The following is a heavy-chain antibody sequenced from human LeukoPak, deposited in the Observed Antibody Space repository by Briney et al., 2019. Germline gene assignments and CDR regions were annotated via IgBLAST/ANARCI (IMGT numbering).Heavy chain of an antibody. CDR1: GGSISSSSYY. V-gene: IGHV4-39*01. J-gene: IGHJ5*02. CDR3: ARALQDGLLWFGELFRARSQHCFDP. D-gene: IGHD3-10*01. Sequence: SSETLSLTCTVSGGSISSSSYYWGRIRQPPGKGLEWIGSIYYSGSTYYNPSLKSRVTISVDTSKNQFSLKLSSVTAADTAVYYCARALQDGLLWFGELFRARSQHCFDPWGQGTLVTVSS. CDR2: IYYSGST.